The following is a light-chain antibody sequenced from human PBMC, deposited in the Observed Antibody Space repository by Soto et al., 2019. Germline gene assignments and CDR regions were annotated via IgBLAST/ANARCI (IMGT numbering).Light chain of an antibody. V-gene: IGLV2-11*01. Sequence: QSALTQPRSVSGSPGQSVTISCAGTSRDVGAYNYVSWYQQHPGKAPKLIIYDVSKWPSGVPDCFSGSKSGNTASLTISGLQAEDEADYYCCSSAGSSTVIFGGGTKLTVL. CDR3: CSSAGSSTVI. CDR1: SRDVGAYNY. CDR2: DVS. J-gene: IGLJ2*01.